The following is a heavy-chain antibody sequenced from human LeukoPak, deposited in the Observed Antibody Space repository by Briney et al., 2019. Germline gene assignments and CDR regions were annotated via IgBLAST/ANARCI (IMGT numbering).Heavy chain of an antibody. J-gene: IGHJ4*02. D-gene: IGHD3-22*01. CDR1: GESLSGYY. V-gene: IGHV4-34*01. Sequence: SETLSLTCAVDGESLSGYYWSWIRQPPGKGLEWIGEISYSGDTSYNPSLKSRVTISVDTSMHQFSLKLSAVTVADKAVYYCARLPYYYDSSGYYEGGGFDYWGQGTLVTVSS. CDR2: ISYSGDT. CDR3: ARLPYYYDSSGYYEGGGFDY.